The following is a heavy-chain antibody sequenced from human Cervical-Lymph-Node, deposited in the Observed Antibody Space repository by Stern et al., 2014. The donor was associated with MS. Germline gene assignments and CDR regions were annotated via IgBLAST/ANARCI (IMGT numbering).Heavy chain of an antibody. D-gene: IGHD2-15*01. J-gene: IGHJ4*02. CDR2: INPSGGRT. V-gene: IGHV1-46*01. CDR1: GYIFTNYY. Sequence: QLVQSGAEVKKPGASVKVSCKASGYIFTNYYMHWVRQAPGQGLEWMGIINPSGGRTTYAQNFQGRVTMTRDTSASTVYMELNTLGSEDTAVYYCARDLARYPKDIGSYFGYWGQGTLVTVSS. CDR3: ARDLARYPKDIGSYFGY.